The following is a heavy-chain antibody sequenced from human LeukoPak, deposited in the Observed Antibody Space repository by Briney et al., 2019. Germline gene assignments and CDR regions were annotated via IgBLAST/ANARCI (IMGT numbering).Heavy chain of an antibody. CDR2: INPNSGGT. J-gene: IGHJ3*02. CDR3: ARDYGYYDFWSGSRAFDI. CDR1: GYTFTGYY. D-gene: IGHD3-3*01. Sequence: EASVKVSCRASGYTFTGYYMHWVRQAPGQGLEWMGWINPNSGGTNYAQKFQGRVTMTRDTSISTAYMELSRLRSDDTAVYSCARDYGYYDFWSGSRAFDIWGQGTMVTVSS. V-gene: IGHV1-2*02.